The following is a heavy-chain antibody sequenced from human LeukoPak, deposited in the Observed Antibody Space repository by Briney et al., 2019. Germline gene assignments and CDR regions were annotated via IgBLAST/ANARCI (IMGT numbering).Heavy chain of an antibody. CDR1: GFTFSSYG. J-gene: IGHJ4*02. CDR3: ARETYYYDSSGYYNSRSFDY. D-gene: IGHD3-22*01. V-gene: IGHV3-33*01. CDR2: IWYDGSNK. Sequence: GGSLRLSCAASGFTFSSYGMHWVRQAPGKGLEWVAVIWYDGSNKYYADSVKGRFTISRDNAKNSLYLQMNSLRAEDTAVYYCARETYYYDSSGYYNSRSFDYWGQGTLVTVSS.